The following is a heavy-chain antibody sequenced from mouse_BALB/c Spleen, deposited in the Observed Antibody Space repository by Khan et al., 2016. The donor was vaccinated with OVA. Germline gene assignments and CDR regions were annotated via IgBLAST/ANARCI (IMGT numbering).Heavy chain of an antibody. V-gene: IGHV3-6*02. CDR1: GYSFTSCSF. CDR3: ARGEQWFAH. Sequence: VQLKQSGPGLVKPSQSLSLTCSVTGYSFTSCSFRKLIRQFPGNILEWVGYKVYDGSNNYNHSLKNQTTITGDTSKNQFFLQLNSVTTEYTATYYCARGEQWFAHWGHGTLVTVSA. CDR2: KVYDGSN. J-gene: IGHJ3*01.